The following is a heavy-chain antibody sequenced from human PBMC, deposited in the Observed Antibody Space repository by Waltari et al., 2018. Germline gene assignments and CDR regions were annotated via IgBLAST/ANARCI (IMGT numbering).Heavy chain of an antibody. D-gene: IGHD2-15*01. CDR1: GYTFTDYF. Sequence: QVQLVQSGAEVRKPGASVRVSCKASGYTFTDYFLHWFRHAPGQRLEGMGWINPRSGVTSYAQKFQGRVTMTRDRSFGTVYIDLSSLKSDDTALYYCARDRRVDGVVDYDYWGQGTLVTVSS. V-gene: IGHV1-2*02. CDR3: ARDRRVDGVVDYDY. J-gene: IGHJ4*02. CDR2: INPRSGVT.